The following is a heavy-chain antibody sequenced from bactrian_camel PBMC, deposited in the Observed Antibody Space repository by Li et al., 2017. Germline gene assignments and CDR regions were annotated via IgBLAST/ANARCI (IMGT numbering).Heavy chain of an antibody. V-gene: IGHV3S42*01. D-gene: IGHD2*01. CDR3: AATYLTCSLVERDFSY. J-gene: IGHJ6*01. CDR1: GSTQWSYC. CDR2: IDSRGRP. Sequence: DVQLVESGGGSVQGGGSLRLSCTTSGSTQWSYCMGWFRQAPGKEREGVAVIDSRGRPSYADSVKGRFTISRDNAKNTVYLQMNSLRPEDTAMYYCAATYLTCSLVERDFSYWTQGTQVTVS.